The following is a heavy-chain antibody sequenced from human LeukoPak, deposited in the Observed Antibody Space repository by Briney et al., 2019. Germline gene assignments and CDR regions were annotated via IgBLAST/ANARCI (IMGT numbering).Heavy chain of an antibody. CDR2: ISGSGGST. J-gene: IGHJ3*02. V-gene: IGHV3-23*01. Sequence: GGSLRLSCAASGFTFSSYGMSWVRQAPGKGLEWVSAISGSGGSTYYADSVKGRFTISRDNSKNTLYLQMNSLRAEDTAVYYCARERYCSGGSCYPDAFDIWGQGTMVTVSS. D-gene: IGHD2-15*01. CDR1: GFTFSSYG. CDR3: ARERYCSGGSCYPDAFDI.